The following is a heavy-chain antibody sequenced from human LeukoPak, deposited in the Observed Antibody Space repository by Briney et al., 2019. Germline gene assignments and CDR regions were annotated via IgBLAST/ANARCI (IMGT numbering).Heavy chain of an antibody. CDR3: ARDRGDYGDQGDAFDI. D-gene: IGHD4-17*01. CDR2: IYYSGST. V-gene: IGHV4-59*01. CDR1: GGSISSYY. Sequence: PSETLSITCTVSGGSISSYYWSWIRQPPGKGLKWIGYIYYSGSTNYNPSLKSRVTISVDTSKNQFSLKLSSVTAADTAVYFCARDRGDYGDQGDAFDIWGQGTMVTVSS. J-gene: IGHJ3*02.